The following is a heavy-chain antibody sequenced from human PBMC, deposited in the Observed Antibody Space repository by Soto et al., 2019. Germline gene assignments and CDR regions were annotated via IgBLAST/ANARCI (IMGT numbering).Heavy chain of an antibody. CDR1: GYSFTSYW. V-gene: IGHV5-51*01. CDR3: ARQDDSSGYPYYYYGMDV. J-gene: IGHJ6*02. CDR2: IYPGDSDT. D-gene: IGHD3-22*01. Sequence: RGESLKISCKGSGYSFTSYWIGWVRQMPGKGLEWMGIIYPGDSDTRYSPSFQGQVTISADKSISTAYLQWSSLKASDTAMYYCARQDDSSGYPYYYYGMDVWGQGTTVTVSS.